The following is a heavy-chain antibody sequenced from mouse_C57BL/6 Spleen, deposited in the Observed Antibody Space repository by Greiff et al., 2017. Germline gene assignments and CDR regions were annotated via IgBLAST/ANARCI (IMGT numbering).Heavy chain of an antibody. V-gene: IGHV1-15*01. CDR1: GYTFTDYE. D-gene: IGHD1-1*01. CDR3: TRAYGSPWYFDV. CDR2: IDPETGGT. J-gene: IGHJ1*03. Sequence: VNLVESGAELVRPGASVTLSCKASGYTFTDYEMHWVKQTPVHGLEWIGAIDPETGGTAYNQKFKGKAILTADKSSSTAYMELRSLTSEDSAVYYCTRAYGSPWYFDVWGTGTTVTVSS.